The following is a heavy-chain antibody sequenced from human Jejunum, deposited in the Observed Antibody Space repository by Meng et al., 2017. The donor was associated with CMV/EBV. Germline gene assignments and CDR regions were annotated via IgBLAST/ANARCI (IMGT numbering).Heavy chain of an antibody. J-gene: IGHJ4*02. D-gene: IGHD2-21*02. Sequence: SRSTVSSYTITWVRQAPGQGLEWMGRIIPILGTPNYAQRFQGRLTIPADRSTNTVYMILSSLRSEDTAVYYCARDPQVVTTPPFFDYWGQGSLVTVSS. CDR3: ARDPQVVTTPPFFDY. V-gene: IGHV1-69*08. CDR1: RSTVSSYT. CDR2: IIPILGTP.